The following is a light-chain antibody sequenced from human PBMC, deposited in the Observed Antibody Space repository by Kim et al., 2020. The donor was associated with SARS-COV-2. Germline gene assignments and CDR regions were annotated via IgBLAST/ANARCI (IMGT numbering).Light chain of an antibody. CDR1: SADIGAGYD. CDR2: GNS. V-gene: IGLV1-40*01. J-gene: IGLJ3*02. Sequence: RVTISCTGSSADIGAGYDVHWYQQLPGTAPKHLIYGNSNRPSGVPDRFSGSKSGTSASLAITGLQAEDEADYYCQSYDSSLSGSVFGGGTKLTVL. CDR3: QSYDSSLSGSV.